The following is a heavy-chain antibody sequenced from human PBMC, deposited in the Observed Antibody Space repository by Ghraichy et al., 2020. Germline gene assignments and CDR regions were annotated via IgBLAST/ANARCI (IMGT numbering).Heavy chain of an antibody. Sequence: GESLNISCAASGFTFSSYSMNWVRQAPGKGLEWVSSISSSSSYIYYADSVKGRFTISRDNAKNSLYLQMNSLRAEDTAVYYCARDVDCSSTSCAVYYYYYGMDVWGQGTTVTVSS. J-gene: IGHJ6*02. CDR3: ARDVDCSSTSCAVYYYYYGMDV. CDR1: GFTFSSYS. D-gene: IGHD2-2*01. CDR2: ISSSSSYI. V-gene: IGHV3-21*01.